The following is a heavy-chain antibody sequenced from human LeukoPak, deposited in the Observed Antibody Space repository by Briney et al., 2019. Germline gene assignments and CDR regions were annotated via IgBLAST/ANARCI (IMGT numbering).Heavy chain of an antibody. CDR3: ARDGSYFGDAFDI. J-gene: IGHJ3*02. V-gene: IGHV3-7*01. D-gene: IGHD1-26*01. CDR1: GFTLSSYW. CDR2: IKQDGSEK. Sequence: GGSLRLSCAASGFTLSSYWMSWVRQAPGKGLEWVANIKQDGSEKYYVDSVKGRFTISRDNAKNSLYLQMNSLRAEDTAVYYCARDGSYFGDAFDIWGQGTMVTVSS.